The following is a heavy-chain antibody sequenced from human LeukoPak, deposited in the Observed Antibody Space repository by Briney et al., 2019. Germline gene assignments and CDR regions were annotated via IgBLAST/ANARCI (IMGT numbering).Heavy chain of an antibody. Sequence: PGASLRPSCAAAGFTFSNYSMNWVRQAPGKGLGWVSSISSSSSYIYDAGSGKGRFTIARDNATNSLYLQMNSLIAEDTAVYYCARVPPRYDILTGYYNVAYYYGMDVWGQGTTVTVSS. CDR1: GFTFSNYS. D-gene: IGHD3-9*01. J-gene: IGHJ6*02. CDR2: ISSSSSYI. CDR3: ARVPPRYDILTGYYNVAYYYGMDV. V-gene: IGHV3-21*01.